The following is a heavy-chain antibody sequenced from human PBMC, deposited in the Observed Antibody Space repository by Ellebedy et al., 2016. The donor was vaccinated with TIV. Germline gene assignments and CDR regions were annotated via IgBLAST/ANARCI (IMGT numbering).Heavy chain of an antibody. V-gene: IGHV3-7*01. D-gene: IGHD6-25*01. CDR2: MRQDGREE. Sequence: GESLKISCAASGFTLSTYWMNWVRQAPGKGLEWVASMRQDGREEYFVDSVKGRFTISRDNTKNSLYLQMNSLRAEDTAVYFCARENGYYFDNWGQGTLVIVSS. J-gene: IGHJ4*02. CDR1: GFTLSTYW. CDR3: ARENGYYFDN.